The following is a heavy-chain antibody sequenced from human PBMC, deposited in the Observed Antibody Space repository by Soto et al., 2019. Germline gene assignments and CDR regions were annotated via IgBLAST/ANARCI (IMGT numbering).Heavy chain of an antibody. V-gene: IGHV3-23*01. CDR3: AKGVPGIAVAGTGYFQH. J-gene: IGHJ1*01. Sequence: GGSLRLSCAASGFTFSSYAMSWVRQAPGKGLEWVSGISGSGDSTYYADSVKGRFTISRDNSKNTLYLQMNSLRAEATAVYYCAKGVPGIAVAGTGYFQHWGQGTLVTVS. D-gene: IGHD6-19*01. CDR1: GFTFSSYA. CDR2: ISGSGDST.